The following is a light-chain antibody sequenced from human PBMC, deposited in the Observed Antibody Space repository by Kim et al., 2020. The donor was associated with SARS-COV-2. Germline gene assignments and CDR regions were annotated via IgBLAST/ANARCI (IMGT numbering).Light chain of an antibody. CDR2: HDS. Sequence: PGQTGYITGSGYKLGDKDVTWSQQKPGQSPVVVSHHDSQRPSGIPERFSGYNSGNTAALTISGTKAMDEADYYCQAWDSSTHNYVFGAGTKVTVL. J-gene: IGLJ1*01. CDR1: KLGDKD. CDR3: QAWDSSTHNYV. V-gene: IGLV3-1*01.